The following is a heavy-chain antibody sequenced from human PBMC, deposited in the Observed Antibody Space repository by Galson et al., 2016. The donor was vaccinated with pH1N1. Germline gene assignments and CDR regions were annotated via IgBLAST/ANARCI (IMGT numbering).Heavy chain of an antibody. D-gene: IGHD6-13*01. V-gene: IGHV4-4*07. Sequence: LTCTVSGGSISGYFWSWVRQPAGKGLEWIGRIQISGVTNYNPSLKSRVAMSVDTSNSQFSLMLSSVTAADTAVYYCATSAAGTSDYYYGLDVWGQGTSVTVSS. CDR3: ATSAAGTSDYYYGLDV. CDR1: GGSISGYF. CDR2: IQISGVT. J-gene: IGHJ6*02.